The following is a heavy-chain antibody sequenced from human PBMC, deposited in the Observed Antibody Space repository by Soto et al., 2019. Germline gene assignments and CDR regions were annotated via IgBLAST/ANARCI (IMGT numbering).Heavy chain of an antibody. D-gene: IGHD3-3*01. CDR1: GFTFSSYG. J-gene: IGHJ6*02. CDR3: AKEMVLEWFDYYYYGMDV. CDR2: ISYDGSNK. V-gene: IGHV3-30*18. Sequence: QVQLVESGGGVVQPGRSLRLSCAASGFTFSSYGMHWVRQAPGKGLEWVAVISYDGSNKYYADSVKGRFTISRDNSKNRLYLQMNRLRAEDTAVYYCAKEMVLEWFDYYYYGMDVWGQGTTVTVSS.